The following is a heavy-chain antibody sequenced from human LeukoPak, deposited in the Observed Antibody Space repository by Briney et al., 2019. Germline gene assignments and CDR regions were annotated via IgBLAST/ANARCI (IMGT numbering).Heavy chain of an antibody. CDR2: IIPIFGTA. Sequence: ASVKVSCKASGGTFSSYAISWVRQAPGQGLEWMGRIIPIFGTANYAQKFQGRVTITTDESTSTAYMELSSLRSEDTAEYYCARGCQGIYGNYLLDYWGEGTLVSVSS. V-gene: IGHV1-69*05. D-gene: IGHD4-11*01. CDR3: ARGCQGIYGNYLLDY. J-gene: IGHJ4*02. CDR1: GGTFSSYA.